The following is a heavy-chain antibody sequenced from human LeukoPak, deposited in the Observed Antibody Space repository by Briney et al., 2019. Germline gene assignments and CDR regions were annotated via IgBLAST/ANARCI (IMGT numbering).Heavy chain of an antibody. V-gene: IGHV4-34*01. CDR1: ELSLSGYF. Sequence: SETLSLTCAVYELSLSGYFWSWIRQPPGKGLEWIGEISIAGEINYNPSLRSRATTSMDTNNNQFSLRLTSVIAADTALYYCVRQIGAGAFDLWGRDRVVTVSS. CDR2: ISIAGEI. D-gene: IGHD6-19*01. J-gene: IGHJ2*01. CDR3: VRQIGAGAFDL.